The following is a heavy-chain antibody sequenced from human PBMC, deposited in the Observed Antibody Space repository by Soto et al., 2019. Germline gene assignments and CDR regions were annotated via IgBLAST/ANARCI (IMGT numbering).Heavy chain of an antibody. D-gene: IGHD3-22*01. CDR1: GFTFSSYG. CDR2: IWYDGSNK. V-gene: IGHV3-33*01. J-gene: IGHJ4*02. CDR3: AREGYDSSGYYRFDY. Sequence: GGSLRLSCAASGFTFSSYGMHWVRQAPGKGLEWVAVIWYDGSNKYYADSVKGRFTISRDNSKNTLYLQMNSLRAEDTAVYYCAREGYDSSGYYRFDYWGQGTLVTVSS.